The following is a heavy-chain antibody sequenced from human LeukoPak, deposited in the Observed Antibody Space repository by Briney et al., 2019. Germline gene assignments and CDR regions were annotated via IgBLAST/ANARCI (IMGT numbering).Heavy chain of an antibody. CDR1: GGSISSYY. Sequence: KPSETLSLTCTVSGGSISSYYWSWIRQPPGKGLEWIGYIYYSGSTNYNPSLKSRVTISVDTSKNQFSLKLSSVTAADTAVYYCARDTRFGGSCNYWGQGTLVTVSS. CDR2: IYYSGST. J-gene: IGHJ4*02. D-gene: IGHD2-15*01. V-gene: IGHV4-59*01. CDR3: ARDTRFGGSCNY.